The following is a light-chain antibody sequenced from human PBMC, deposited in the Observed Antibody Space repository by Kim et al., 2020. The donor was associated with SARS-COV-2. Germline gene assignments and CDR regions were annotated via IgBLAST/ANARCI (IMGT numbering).Light chain of an antibody. J-gene: IGLJ2*01. CDR2: SVD. CDR1: SNDVGGSNF. CDR3: SSYTVSATVV. V-gene: IGLV2-14*03. Sequence: GQSITISTTGTSNDVGGSNFVSWYQQHPAKAPTLIIYSVDNRPSGVSHRFSGAKSGGTASMTISGLQPEDEDDYYCSSYTVSATVVFGGGTQLTVL.